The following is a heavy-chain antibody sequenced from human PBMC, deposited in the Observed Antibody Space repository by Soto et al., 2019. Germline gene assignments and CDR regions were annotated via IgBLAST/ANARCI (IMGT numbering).Heavy chain of an antibody. CDR3: ARDYCPGGVCYTIFDY. V-gene: IGHV3-64*01. CDR2: ISGNGGST. CDR1: GFTFSTYP. Sequence: EVQLVESGGNLAQPGGSLRLSCAASGFTFSTYPMHWVRQSPGTGLEYVAGISGNGGSTHYANSVKGRFTISRDNSKSTLYLQMGSLRAEDMAVYYCARDYCPGGVCYTIFDYWGQGTLVTVSS. D-gene: IGHD2-8*02. J-gene: IGHJ4*02.